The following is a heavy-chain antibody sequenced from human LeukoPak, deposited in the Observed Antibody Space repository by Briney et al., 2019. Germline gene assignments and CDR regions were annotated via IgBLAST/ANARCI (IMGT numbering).Heavy chain of an antibody. CDR2: IGDTT. D-gene: IGHD3/OR15-3a*01. V-gene: IGHV3-23*01. J-gene: IGHJ4*02. Sequence: GGSLRLSCAASGFSFASHAMSWVRQAPGKGLEWVSSIGDTTYYADSVKGRFTISRDDSKNTLYLEVRSLRAEDTAVYYCARLWPAATSSRFDYWGQGTLVTVSS. CDR3: ARLWPAATSSRFDY. CDR1: GFSFASHA.